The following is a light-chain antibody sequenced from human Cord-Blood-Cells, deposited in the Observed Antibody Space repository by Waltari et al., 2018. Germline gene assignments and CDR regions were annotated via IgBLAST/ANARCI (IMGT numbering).Light chain of an antibody. CDR1: QSVLYSSNHKNY. V-gene: IGKV4-1*01. Sequence: DLVMTQSPDSLAVSLGERATINCKSSQSVLYSSNHKNYLAWYQQKPGQPPKLLIDWAATRESGVPYRVSGSGSGTDFTLTISSLQAEDVAVYYCQQYYSTPPTFGQGTKVEIK. J-gene: IGKJ1*01. CDR2: WAA. CDR3: QQYYSTPPT.